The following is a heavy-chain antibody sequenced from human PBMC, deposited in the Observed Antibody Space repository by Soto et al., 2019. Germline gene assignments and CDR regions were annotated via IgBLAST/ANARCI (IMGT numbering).Heavy chain of an antibody. CDR1: GFTFSSYN. V-gene: IGHV3-30*04. J-gene: IGHJ4*02. CDR2: ISDDDGSNK. Sequence: QVQLVESGGGGVQPGRSLRLSCAASGFTFSSYNMHWVRRAPGKGLEWVALISDDDGSNKYYTDSAKGRFTISRDNSKSTLYLQMDSLRREATAVYYWVRTTAVAGTPEFDYWGQGTLVTVSS. D-gene: IGHD6-19*01. CDR3: VRTTAVAGTPEFDY.